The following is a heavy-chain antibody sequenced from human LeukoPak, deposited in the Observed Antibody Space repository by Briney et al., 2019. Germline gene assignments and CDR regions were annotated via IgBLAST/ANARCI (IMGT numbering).Heavy chain of an antibody. J-gene: IGHJ6*03. Sequence: ASVKVSCKASGYTFTNYGITWVRQAPGQGLEWMGWISAYNGNTNYAQNLQDRVPMTTDTSTSTAYMELRSLRSDDTAVYYCARGDLYYYYYYMDVWGKGTTVTVSS. V-gene: IGHV1-18*01. CDR2: ISAYNGNT. CDR3: ARGDLYYYYYYMDV. CDR1: GYTFTNYG.